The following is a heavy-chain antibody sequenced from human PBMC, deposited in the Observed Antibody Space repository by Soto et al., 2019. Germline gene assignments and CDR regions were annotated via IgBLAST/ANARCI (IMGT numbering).Heavy chain of an antibody. Sequence: QVQLVESGGDVVQPGRSLRLSCAASGFTFSSYGMHWVRQAPGKGLEWVAVIWYDGSKKFYTNSVKGRFTISRDDSKNTLFLQMNSLRAEDTAVYYCARVQEMGSGGKYNWFDPWGQGTLVTVSS. J-gene: IGHJ5*02. V-gene: IGHV3-33*01. CDR2: IWYDGSKK. D-gene: IGHD1-1*01. CDR1: GFTFSSYG. CDR3: ARVQEMGSGGKYNWFDP.